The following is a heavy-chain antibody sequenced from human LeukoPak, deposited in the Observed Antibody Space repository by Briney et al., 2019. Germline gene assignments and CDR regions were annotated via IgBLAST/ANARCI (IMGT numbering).Heavy chain of an antibody. V-gene: IGHV7-4-1*02. J-gene: IGHJ5*02. D-gene: IGHD2-2*01. CDR2: INTDTGNP. CDR3: ARTLFGDQYQLLHNWFDP. Sequence: ASVKVSCKASGYTFTNYAMNWVRQAPGQGLEWMGWINTDTGNPTYAQGFTRRLVFSLDTSASTAYLQISSLKAEDTAVYYCARTLFGDQYQLLHNWFDPWGQGTLVTVSS. CDR1: GYTFTNYA.